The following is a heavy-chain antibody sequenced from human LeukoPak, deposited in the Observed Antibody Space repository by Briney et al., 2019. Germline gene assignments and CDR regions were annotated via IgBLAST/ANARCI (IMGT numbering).Heavy chain of an antibody. Sequence: GGSLRLSCAASGFTFDDYAMHWVRQAPGKGLEWVSGISWNSGSIGCADSVKGRFTISRDNAKNSLYLQMNSLRAEDTALYYCVGDYLDYYYGMDVWGQGTTVTVSS. CDR1: GFTFDDYA. CDR2: ISWNSGSI. J-gene: IGHJ6*02. V-gene: IGHV3-9*01. CDR3: VGDYLDYYYGMDV. D-gene: IGHD3-16*01.